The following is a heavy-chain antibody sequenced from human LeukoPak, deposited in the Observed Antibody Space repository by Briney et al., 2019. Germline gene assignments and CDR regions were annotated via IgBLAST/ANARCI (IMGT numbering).Heavy chain of an antibody. CDR2: ISSSGSTI. CDR3: ARDGGINYGDYRIDY. J-gene: IGHJ4*02. V-gene: IGHV3-11*01. CDR1: GFTFSDYY. Sequence: GGSLRLSCATSGFTFSDYYMSWIRQAPGKGLEWVSYISSSGSTIYYADSVKGRFTISRDYAKNSLYLQMNSLRAEDTAVYYCARDGGINYGDYRIDYWGQGTLVTVSS. D-gene: IGHD4-17*01.